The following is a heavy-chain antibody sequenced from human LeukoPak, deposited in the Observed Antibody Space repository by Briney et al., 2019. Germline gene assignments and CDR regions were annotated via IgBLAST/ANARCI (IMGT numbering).Heavy chain of an antibody. J-gene: IGHJ4*02. V-gene: IGHV5-51*01. CDR3: ARPVGDDPCGSGSYYPTYYFDY. Sequence: GESLKISCKGSGYSFTSYWIGWVRQMPGKGLEWMGIIYPGDSDTRYSPSFQGQVTISADKSISTAYLQWSSLKASDTAMYYCARPVGDDPCGSGSYYPTYYFDYWGQGTLVTVSS. CDR1: GYSFTSYW. CDR2: IYPGDSDT. D-gene: IGHD3-10*01.